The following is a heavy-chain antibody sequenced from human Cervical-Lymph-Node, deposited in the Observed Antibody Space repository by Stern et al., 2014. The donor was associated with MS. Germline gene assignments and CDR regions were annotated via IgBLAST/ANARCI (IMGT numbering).Heavy chain of an antibody. CDR2: ISGSGDST. Sequence: VQLVESGGSLVQPGGSLRLSCAASGFTFSSYAMSWVRQAPGKGLEWVSAISGSGDSTHYADSVKGRFTISRDNSKNTLYLQMNSLRADDTAVYYCAKEGILVASFDYWGQGTLVTVSS. V-gene: IGHV3-23*04. CDR3: AKEGILVASFDY. J-gene: IGHJ4*02. D-gene: IGHD6-19*01. CDR1: GFTFSSYA.